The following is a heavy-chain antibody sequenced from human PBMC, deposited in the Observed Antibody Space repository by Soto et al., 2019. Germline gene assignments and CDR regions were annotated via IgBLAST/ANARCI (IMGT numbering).Heavy chain of an antibody. D-gene: IGHD3-22*01. CDR2: IWYDGSNK. J-gene: IGHJ5*02. V-gene: IGHV3-33*01. CDR1: GFTFSSYG. Sequence: GGSLRLSCAASGFTFSSYGMHWVRQAPGKGLEWVAVIWYDGSNKYYADSVKGRFTISRDNSKDTLYLQMNSLRAEDTAVYYCARDYYDSSGGFDPWGQGTLVTVSS. CDR3: ARDYYDSSGGFDP.